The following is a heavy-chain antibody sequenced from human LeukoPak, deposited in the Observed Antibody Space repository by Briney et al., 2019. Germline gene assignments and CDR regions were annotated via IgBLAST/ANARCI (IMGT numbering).Heavy chain of an antibody. V-gene: IGHV1-2*02. D-gene: IGHD3-10*01. Sequence: ASVKVSCKASGYTFTSYDINWVRQATGQGLEWMGWINPNSGGTNYAQKFQGRVTMTRDTSISTAYMELSRLRSDDTAVYYCARAPPRITMVRGVIPPGGYWGQGTLVTVSS. J-gene: IGHJ4*02. CDR1: GYTFTSYD. CDR2: INPNSGGT. CDR3: ARAPPRITMVRGVIPPGGY.